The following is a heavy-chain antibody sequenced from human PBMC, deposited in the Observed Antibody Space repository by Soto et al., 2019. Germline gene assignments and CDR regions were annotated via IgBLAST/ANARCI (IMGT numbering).Heavy chain of an antibody. CDR1: GYTFTSYA. J-gene: IGHJ5*02. V-gene: IGHV1-3*01. CDR3: AREGRGGSYSPAGWFDP. Sequence: QVQLVQSGAEVKKPGASVKVSCKASGYTFTSYAMHWVRQAPGQRLEWMGWINAGNGNTKYSQKFQGRVTITRDTSANTAYMQLSSLRSEDTAVYYCAREGRGGSYSPAGWFDPWGQGTLVTVSS. D-gene: IGHD1-26*01. CDR2: INAGNGNT.